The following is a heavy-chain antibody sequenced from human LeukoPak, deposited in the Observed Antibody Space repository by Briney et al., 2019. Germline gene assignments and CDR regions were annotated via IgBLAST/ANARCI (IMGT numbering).Heavy chain of an antibody. Sequence: PGWPLRLSCAASGFTCSNYWMGLVRQAPGKGLERVANIKQDGSEKYYVDSVKGRFTISRDNAKKSLYLQMNSLRAEDTAVYYCARDKSVGATPFDYWGQGTLVTVSS. CDR2: IKQDGSEK. D-gene: IGHD1-26*01. CDR1: GFTCSNYW. J-gene: IGHJ4*02. CDR3: ARDKSVGATPFDY. V-gene: IGHV3-7*05.